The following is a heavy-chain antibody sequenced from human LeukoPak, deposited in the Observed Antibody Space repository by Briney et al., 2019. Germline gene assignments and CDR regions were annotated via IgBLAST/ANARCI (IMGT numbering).Heavy chain of an antibody. CDR1: GYPFDNFG. CDR2: ISAYNGNT. J-gene: IGHJ4*01. CDR3: ARDRVVGDLTGVSLY. Sequence: AAVKVSCKASGYPFDNFGLTWVRQAPGQGLEWMGWISAYNGNTHYAQKFRGRLTLTTETSTSTAYLELRSLKSDDTAVYYCARDRVVGDLTGVSLYWGQGTLVTVSS. V-gene: IGHV1-18*01. D-gene: IGHD4-17*01.